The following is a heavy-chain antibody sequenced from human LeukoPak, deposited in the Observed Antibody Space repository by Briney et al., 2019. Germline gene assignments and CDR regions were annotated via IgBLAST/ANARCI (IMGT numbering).Heavy chain of an antibody. Sequence: GASVKVSCKASGYSFSGNYIHWVRQAPAQGLEWMGWINPKTGSINYAEKFQGRVTMTRDTSISTCYMELSRLRSDDVAVYYCARSSGGSGRWGDNWFDPWGQGTLVIVSS. J-gene: IGHJ5*02. CDR3: ARSSGGSGRWGDNWFDP. D-gene: IGHD3-10*01. V-gene: IGHV1-2*02. CDR2: INPKTGSI. CDR1: GYSFSGNY.